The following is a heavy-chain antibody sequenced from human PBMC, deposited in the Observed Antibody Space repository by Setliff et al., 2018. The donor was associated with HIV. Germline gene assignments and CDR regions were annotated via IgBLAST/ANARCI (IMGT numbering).Heavy chain of an antibody. CDR2: ISSSGITK. J-gene: IGHJ3*02. CDR3: AKDPPGDYSGMPGDI. Sequence: GGSLRLSCAASGFTFINYAMSWVRQAPGKGLEWVSLISSSGITKGYADSVKGRFTVSRDNSNNRLYLQMDRLRVEDTAVYYCAKDPPGDYSGMPGDIWGQGTMVTVSS. D-gene: IGHD4-4*01. CDR1: GFTFINYA. V-gene: IGHV3-23*01.